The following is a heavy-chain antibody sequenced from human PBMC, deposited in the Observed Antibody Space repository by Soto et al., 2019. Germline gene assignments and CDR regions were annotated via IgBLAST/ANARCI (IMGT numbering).Heavy chain of an antibody. V-gene: IGHV1-69*04. D-gene: IGHD3-10*01. Sequence: ASVKVSCKASGGTFSSYTISWVRQAPGQGLEWMGRIIPILGIANYAQKFQGRVTITADKSTSTAYMELSSLRSEDTAVYYCAREGPMVRGRNWFDPWGQGTLVTVSS. CDR2: IIPILGIA. CDR1: GGTFSSYT. CDR3: AREGPMVRGRNWFDP. J-gene: IGHJ5*02.